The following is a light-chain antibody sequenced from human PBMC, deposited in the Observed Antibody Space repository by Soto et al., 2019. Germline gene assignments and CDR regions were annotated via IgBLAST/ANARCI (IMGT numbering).Light chain of an antibody. J-gene: IGKJ2*01. CDR3: QQSYSTSSYT. CDR1: QNLSNY. CDR2: AAS. Sequence: DIQMTQSPSFLSASVGDRVTITCRASQNLSNYLKWYQQKPGKAPNLLIYAASSLQGGVPSRFSGRGSGTDFTLTISSLQPEDSATYYCQQSYSTSSYTFGQGTKLDI. V-gene: IGKV1-39*01.